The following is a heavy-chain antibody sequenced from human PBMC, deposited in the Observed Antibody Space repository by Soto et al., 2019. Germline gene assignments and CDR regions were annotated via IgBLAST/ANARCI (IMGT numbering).Heavy chain of an antibody. V-gene: IGHV3-33*01. CDR1: GFTFSAYG. CDR2: ICYDGNNK. D-gene: IGHD5-18*01. CDR3: ARSPAGYSYGYGADY. J-gene: IGHJ4*02. Sequence: GGSLRLSCAASGFTFSAYGMHWVGQAPGKGLEWVAAICYDGNNKYYADSVKGRFTISRDNSKNTLFLQMNSLRAEDTAVYYCARSPAGYSYGYGADYWGQGTLVTVSS.